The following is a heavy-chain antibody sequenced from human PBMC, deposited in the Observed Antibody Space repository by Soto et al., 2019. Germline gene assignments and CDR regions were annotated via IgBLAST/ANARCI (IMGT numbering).Heavy chain of an antibody. CDR1: GFTFTNVW. V-gene: IGHV3-15*01. J-gene: IGHJ4*02. D-gene: IGHD2-2*01. CDR2: IKSKTAGETI. Sequence: EVQLVESGGVLVKPGESLRLSCAVSGFTFTNVWMIWVRQAPGKGLEWVGRIKSKTAGETIDYAAVVKGRFTISRDDSKNTLYLQMNSLKTEDTAVYYCTKIGPVAEELDYWGRGPLVTVSS. CDR3: TKIGPVAEELDY.